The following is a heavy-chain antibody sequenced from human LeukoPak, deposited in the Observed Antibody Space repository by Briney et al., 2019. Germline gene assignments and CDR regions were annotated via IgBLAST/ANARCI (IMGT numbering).Heavy chain of an antibody. CDR1: GGSISVSSYY. Sequence: PSETLSLTCTVSGGSISVSSYYWGWIRQPPGKGLECIGNIFYNGKTYYNPSLKSRVTISVDTSKHQFSLKLSSVTAADTAVYLCARHRDSGYYYYMDVWGTGTTVTVSS. CDR2: IFYNGKT. CDR3: ARHRDSGYYYYMDV. D-gene: IGHD1-1*01. J-gene: IGHJ6*03. V-gene: IGHV4-39*01.